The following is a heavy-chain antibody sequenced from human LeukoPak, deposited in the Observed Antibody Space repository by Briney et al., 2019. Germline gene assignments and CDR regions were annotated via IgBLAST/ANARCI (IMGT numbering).Heavy chain of an antibody. CDR1: GGSISSSSYY. D-gene: IGHD3-10*01. V-gene: IGHV4-39*07. CDR3: ARGRGEGRGISLVRGVRAPSYNWFDP. CDR2: IYYSGST. Sequence: PSETLSLTCTVSGGSISSSSYYWGWIRQPPGKGLEWIGSIYYSGSTYYNPSLKSRVTISVDTSKNQFSLKLSSVTAADTAVYYCARGRGEGRGISLVRGVRAPSYNWFDPWGHGTLVTVSS. J-gene: IGHJ5*02.